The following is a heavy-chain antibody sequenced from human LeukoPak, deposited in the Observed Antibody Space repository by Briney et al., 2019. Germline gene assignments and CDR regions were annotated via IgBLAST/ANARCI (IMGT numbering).Heavy chain of an antibody. V-gene: IGHV4-38-2*02. J-gene: IGHJ6*03. CDR1: GGSISTDCY. CDR3: ARAKRDYYDNSGYESYYNFMDV. CDR2: LYRNEDT. D-gene: IGHD3-22*01. Sequence: SETLSLTCTVSGGSISTDCYWGWVRQPPGNGLEWIGALYRNEDTYYNPSLKSRVTISLDPSKNQFSLRLNSVTAADTAIYYCARAKRDYYDNSGYESYYNFMDVWGKGPRSPSP.